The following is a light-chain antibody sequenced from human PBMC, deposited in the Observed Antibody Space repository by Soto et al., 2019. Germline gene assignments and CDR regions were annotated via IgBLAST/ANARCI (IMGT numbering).Light chain of an antibody. J-gene: IGLJ1*01. CDR3: APWDDSLNGLV. V-gene: IGLV1-44*01. Sequence: QSALTQPPSASGTPGQRVTISCSGSSSNIGSNTVNWYQQLPGTAPKLLIYNNNQRPSGVPDRFSGSKSGTSASLAISGLQSMAEADYYCAPWDDSLNGLVFGTGTKVTVL. CDR1: SSNIGSNT. CDR2: NNN.